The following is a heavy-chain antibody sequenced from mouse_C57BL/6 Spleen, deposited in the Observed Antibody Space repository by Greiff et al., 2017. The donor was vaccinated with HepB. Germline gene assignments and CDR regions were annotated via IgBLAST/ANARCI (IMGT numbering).Heavy chain of an antibody. CDR1: GYTFTTYP. CDR3: ARGYYDYDGGYYAMDY. D-gene: IGHD2-4*01. V-gene: IGHV1-47*01. J-gene: IGHJ4*01. CDR2: FHPYNDDT. Sequence: VKLQESGAELVKPGASVKMSCKASGYTFTTYPIEWMKQNHGKSLEWIGNFHPYNDDTKYNEKFKGKATLTVEKSSSTVYLELSRLTSDDSAVYYCARGYYDYDGGYYAMDYWGQGTSVTVSS.